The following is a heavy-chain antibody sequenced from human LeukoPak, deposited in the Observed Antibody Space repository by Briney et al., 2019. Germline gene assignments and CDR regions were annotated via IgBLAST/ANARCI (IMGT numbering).Heavy chain of an antibody. CDR2: IYYSGNT. Sequence: PSETLSLTCTVSGVSISSSNSYWGWIRQPPGKGLEWIGSIYYSGNTYYNASLKSQVSISIDTSKNQFSLRLTSVTAADTAVYYCARTDYYGSGSPFNYFDYWGQGTLVTVSS. J-gene: IGHJ4*02. V-gene: IGHV4-39*01. CDR1: GVSISSSNSY. CDR3: ARTDYYGSGSPFNYFDY. D-gene: IGHD3-10*01.